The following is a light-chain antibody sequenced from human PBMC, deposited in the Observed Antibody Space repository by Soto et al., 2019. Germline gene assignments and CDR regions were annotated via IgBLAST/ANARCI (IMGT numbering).Light chain of an antibody. CDR3: QQRSDWPLIT. CDR1: RSVSSY. V-gene: IGKV3-11*01. J-gene: IGKJ5*01. CDR2: DAS. Sequence: EIVLTQSPATLSLSPGERVTLSCMASRSVSSYLAWYQQKPGQAPRLLIYDASNRATGIPARFSGSGSGTDFTLTISSLAPEDFAVYYCQQRSDWPLITFGQGTRLDI.